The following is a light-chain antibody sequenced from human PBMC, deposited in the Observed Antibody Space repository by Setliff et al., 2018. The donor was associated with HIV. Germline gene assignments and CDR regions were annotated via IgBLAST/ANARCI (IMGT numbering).Light chain of an antibody. CDR2: DVI. J-gene: IGLJ1*01. Sequence: QSALTQPASVSGSPGQSVIISCTGTSSDVGAYNFVSWYQQHPGRAPKLMIYDVINRNSGVSIRFSGSKSGNAASLTISGLQAEDEADYYCSSYTTSRQFVFGSGTKVTVL. CDR1: SSDVGAYNF. V-gene: IGLV2-14*03. CDR3: SSYTTSRQFV.